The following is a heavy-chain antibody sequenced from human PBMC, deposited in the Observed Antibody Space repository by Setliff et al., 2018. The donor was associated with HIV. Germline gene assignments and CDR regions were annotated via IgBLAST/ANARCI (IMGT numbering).Heavy chain of an antibody. V-gene: IGHV3-48*04. Sequence: GGSLRLSCAASGFTFSSYSMNWVRQAPGKGLEWVSFISSGNSGNTVFYAGSVKGRFAISRDNAKNSLYLQMNSLRGEDTAVYYCARYFRDGSYNDYWGQGTLVTVSS. CDR1: GFTFSSYS. J-gene: IGHJ4*02. CDR3: ARYFRDGSYNDY. D-gene: IGHD3-10*01. CDR2: ISSGNSGNTV.